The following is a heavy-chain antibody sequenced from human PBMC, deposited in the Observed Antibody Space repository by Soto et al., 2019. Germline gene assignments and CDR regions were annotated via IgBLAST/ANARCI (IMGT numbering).Heavy chain of an antibody. CDR3: ARGPHPRDGYNPRLYSFDY. V-gene: IGHV3-7*04. Sequence: PGGSLRLSCAASGFTFSSYWMSWVRQAPGKGLEWVANIKQDGSEKYYVDSVKGRFTISRDNAKNSLYLQMNSLRAEDTAVYYCARGPHPRDGYNPRLYSFDYWGQGTLVTVSS. CDR2: IKQDGSEK. J-gene: IGHJ4*02. CDR1: GFTFSSYW. D-gene: IGHD5-12*01.